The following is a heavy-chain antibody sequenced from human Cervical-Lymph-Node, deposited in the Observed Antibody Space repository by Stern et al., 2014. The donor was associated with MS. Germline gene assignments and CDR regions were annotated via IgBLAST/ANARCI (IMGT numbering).Heavy chain of an antibody. Sequence: EQLVESGGGVVQPGRSLRLSCAASGFIFSSYGMHWVRQAPGKGLEWVAGISYDESNNYYADSVKGRFTVSRDNSKNTLYLQMNSLRGEDTAVYYCAKDRDGARLHYYGLDVWGQGTTVTVS. CDR1: GFIFSSYG. J-gene: IGHJ6*02. CDR2: ISYDESNN. D-gene: IGHD4-17*01. CDR3: AKDRDGARLHYYGLDV. V-gene: IGHV3-30*18.